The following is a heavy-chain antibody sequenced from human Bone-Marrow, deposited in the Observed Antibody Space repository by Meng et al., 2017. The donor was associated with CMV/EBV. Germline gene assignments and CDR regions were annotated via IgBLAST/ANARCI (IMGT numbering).Heavy chain of an antibody. Sequence: GESLKISCRDSGLTFSTSWMTWVRQAPGKGLEWVANIKEDGSEKNYVDSVKGRFTISRDNSKNTLYLQMNSLRAEDTAVYYCAKDQSGWYSVYYYGMDVWGQGTTVTVSS. CDR1: GLTFSTSW. CDR3: AKDQSGWYSVYYYGMDV. D-gene: IGHD6-19*01. V-gene: IGHV3-7*01. CDR2: IKEDGSEK. J-gene: IGHJ6*02.